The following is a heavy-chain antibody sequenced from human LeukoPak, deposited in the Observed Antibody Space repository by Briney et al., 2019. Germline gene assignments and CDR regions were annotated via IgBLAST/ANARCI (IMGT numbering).Heavy chain of an antibody. CDR1: GGSFSGYY. V-gene: IGHV4-34*01. D-gene: IGHD2-15*01. Sequence: SETLSLTCAVYGGSFSGYYWSWIRQPPGKGLEWIGEINHSGSTNYNPSLKSRVTISVDTSKNQFSLKLSSVTAADTAVYYCARAGQDIGWFDPWGQGTLVTVSS. J-gene: IGHJ5*02. CDR2: INHSGST. CDR3: ARAGQDIGWFDP.